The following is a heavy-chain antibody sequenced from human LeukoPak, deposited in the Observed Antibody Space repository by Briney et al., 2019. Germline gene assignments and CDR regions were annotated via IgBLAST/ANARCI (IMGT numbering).Heavy chain of an antibody. D-gene: IGHD4-23*01. CDR2: FDPDDGET. V-gene: IGHV1-24*01. CDR3: AADTQKTVVPSTDH. Sequence: GASVKVSCKVSGYSLIDLSMYWVRQAPGKGLEWMGGFDPDDGETTYAQRFQGRVTMTEDTSTDIAYMELSNLRSDDTAVYYCAADTQKTVVPSTDHWGQGTLATVSS. CDR1: GYSLIDLS. J-gene: IGHJ4*02.